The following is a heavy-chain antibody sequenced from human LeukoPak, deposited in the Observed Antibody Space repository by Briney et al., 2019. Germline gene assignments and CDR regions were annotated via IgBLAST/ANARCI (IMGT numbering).Heavy chain of an antibody. Sequence: SVKVSCKASGYTFSNFYMHWVRQAPGQGLEWMGRVIPSLDVSNYAEKFQGRVTINADKSSSTTYMELTSLRPEDTAMYYCARDHCSRGSCLGGHWGQGTLVTASS. CDR1: GYTFSNFY. CDR2: VIPSLDVS. V-gene: IGHV1-69*04. D-gene: IGHD2-15*01. J-gene: IGHJ4*02. CDR3: ARDHCSRGSCLGGH.